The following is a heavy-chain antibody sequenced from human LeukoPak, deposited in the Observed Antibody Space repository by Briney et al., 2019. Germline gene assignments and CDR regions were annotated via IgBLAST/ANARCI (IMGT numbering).Heavy chain of an antibody. J-gene: IGHJ5*02. CDR2: IYTSGTT. D-gene: IGHD3-22*01. CDR1: GGSISSGDYY. CDR3: ASIYYYDSAPFDP. V-gene: IGHV4-61*02. Sequence: NPSETLSLTCTVSGGSISSGDYYWNWIRQPAGKGLEWIGRIYTSGTTNYNPSLKSRVTISLDTSKNQFSLKLSSVTAADTAVYYCASIYYYDSAPFDPWGQGTLVTVSS.